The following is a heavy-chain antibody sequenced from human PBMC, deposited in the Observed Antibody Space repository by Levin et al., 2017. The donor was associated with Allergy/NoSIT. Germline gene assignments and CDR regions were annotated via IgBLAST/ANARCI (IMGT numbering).Heavy chain of an antibody. V-gene: IGHV1-18*01. J-gene: IGHJ5*02. D-gene: IGHD3-10*01. CDR1: GFAFTTYG. Sequence: ASVKVSCKASGFAFTTYGISWVRQAPGQGLEWMGWISASNGHTQYAQSFQGRVTLTTDTAARTAYMDLTSLRSDDTAVYFCARVRVAGSGSYNHQGWFDAWGQGSLVTVSS. CDR3: ARVRVAGSGSYNHQGWFDA. CDR2: ISASNGHT.